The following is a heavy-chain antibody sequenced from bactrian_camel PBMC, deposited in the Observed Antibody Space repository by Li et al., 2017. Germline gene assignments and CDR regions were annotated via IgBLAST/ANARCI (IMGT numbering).Heavy chain of an antibody. V-gene: IGHV3S55*01. Sequence: HVQLVESGGGSVQAGGSLRLTCTASEFRFDDWDMAWHRQAPGNQCELVSTINSAGGTYYLGSVQGRFTISRDNAKNTVYLQMTSLKPEDTAMYYCASVFLSITGTNAADPPCSSRWYTYWGQGTQVTVS. J-gene: IGHJ4*01. CDR1: EFRFDDWD. CDR3: ASVFLSITGTNAADPPCSSRWYTY. CDR2: INSAGGT. D-gene: IGHD6*01.